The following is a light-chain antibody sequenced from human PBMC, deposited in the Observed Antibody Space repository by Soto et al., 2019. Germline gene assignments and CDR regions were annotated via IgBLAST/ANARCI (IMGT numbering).Light chain of an antibody. CDR1: QSVRSNY. J-gene: IGKJ4*01. CDR3: QQYGSSPRA. V-gene: IGKV3-20*01. CDR2: GAS. Sequence: EIVLTQSPGTLSLSPGERSTLSCRARQSVRSNYSAWYQQKPGLAPRLLIYGASSRATGIPDRFSGSGSGTDFTLTISRLEPEDFAVYYGQQYGSSPRAFGGGTKVEI.